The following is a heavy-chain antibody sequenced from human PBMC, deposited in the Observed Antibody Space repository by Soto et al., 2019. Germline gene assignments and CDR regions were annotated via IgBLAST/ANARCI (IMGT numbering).Heavy chain of an antibody. CDR3: ARDLEAFDI. Sequence: QVQLVESGGGVVQPGRSLRLSCAASGFTFSSYGMHWVRQAPGKGLEWVAVIWYDGSNKYYADSVTGRFTISRDNSKNTLYLQMNSLRAEDTAVYYCARDLEAFDIWGQGTMVTVSS. V-gene: IGHV3-33*01. J-gene: IGHJ3*02. CDR2: IWYDGSNK. CDR1: GFTFSSYG.